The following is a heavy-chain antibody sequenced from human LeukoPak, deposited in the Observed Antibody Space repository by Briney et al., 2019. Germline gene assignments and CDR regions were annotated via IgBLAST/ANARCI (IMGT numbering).Heavy chain of an antibody. CDR2: IYYSGST. D-gene: IGHD6-19*01. Sequence: SETLSLTCTVSGGSISSSSYYWGWIRQPPGKGLEWIGSIYYSGSTYYNPSRKSRVTMSVNTSKNQFSLKLSSVPAADTAVYYCARGSSGWYTAVTDFDYWGQGTLVTVSS. CDR3: ARGSSGWYTAVTDFDY. V-gene: IGHV4-39*07. CDR1: GGSISSSSYY. J-gene: IGHJ4*02.